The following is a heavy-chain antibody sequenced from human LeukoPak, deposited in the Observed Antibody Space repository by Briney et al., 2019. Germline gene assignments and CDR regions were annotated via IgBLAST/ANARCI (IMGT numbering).Heavy chain of an antibody. CDR3: ARDRIVVVPAAIKAPGVGNNWFDP. CDR2: INPNSGGT. V-gene: IGHV1-2*02. CDR1: GYTLTSYG. Sequence: ASVKVSCKASGYTLTSYGISWVRQAPGQGLEWMGWINPNSGGTNYAQKFQGRVTMTRDTSISTAYMELSRLRSDDTAVYYCARDRIVVVPAAIKAPGVGNNWFDPWGQGTLVTVSS. J-gene: IGHJ5*02. D-gene: IGHD2-2*02.